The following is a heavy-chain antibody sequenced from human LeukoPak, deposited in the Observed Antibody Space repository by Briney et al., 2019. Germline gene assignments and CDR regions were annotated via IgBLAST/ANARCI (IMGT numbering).Heavy chain of an antibody. J-gene: IGHJ4*02. Sequence: PGGSLRLSCAASGFTFSSYAMNWVRQAPGKGLEWVSAISGNGDNTYYADSVKGRFTISRDNSKNTLYLKMNSLRAEDTALYYCAKGSYYDSSGTYYFDYWGQGTLVTVSS. V-gene: IGHV3-23*01. CDR3: AKGSYYDSSGTYYFDY. CDR2: ISGNGDNT. D-gene: IGHD3-22*01. CDR1: GFTFSSYA.